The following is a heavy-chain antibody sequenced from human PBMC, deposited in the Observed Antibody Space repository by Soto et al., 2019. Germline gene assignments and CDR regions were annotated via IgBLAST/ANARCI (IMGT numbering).Heavy chain of an antibody. D-gene: IGHD3-10*01. V-gene: IGHV3-11*05. Sequence: QVQLVESGGGLVKPGGSLRLSCGASGFTVTDYYMSWIRQAPGKGLEWVSYIRRSTSYTNYADSVKGRFTIYRDNAKNSLYLQMNSLRAEDTAVYYCARDRNYYGSGVYGMDVWGQGTTVTVSS. CDR2: IRRSTSYT. CDR3: ARDRNYYGSGVYGMDV. J-gene: IGHJ6*02. CDR1: GFTVTDYY.